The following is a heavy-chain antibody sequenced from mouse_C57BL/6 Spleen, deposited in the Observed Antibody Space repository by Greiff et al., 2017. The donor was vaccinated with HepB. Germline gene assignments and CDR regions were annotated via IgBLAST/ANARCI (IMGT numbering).Heavy chain of an antibody. V-gene: IGHV1-82*01. CDR1: GYAFSSSW. D-gene: IGHD1-1*01. J-gene: IGHJ3*01. Sequence: VQLQQFGPELVKPGASVKISCKASGYAFSSSWMNWVKQRPGKGLEWIGRIYPGDGDTNYNGKFKGKATLTADKSSSTAYMQLSSLTSEDSAVYFCATHYYGSSPWFAYWGQGTLVTVSA. CDR3: ATHYYGSSPWFAY. CDR2: IYPGDGDT.